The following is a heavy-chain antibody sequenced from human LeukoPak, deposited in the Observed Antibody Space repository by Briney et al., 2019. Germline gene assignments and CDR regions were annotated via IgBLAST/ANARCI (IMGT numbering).Heavy chain of an antibody. J-gene: IGHJ4*02. CDR3: ARHYYDSSGYFYQDY. CDR1: GGSISGYY. V-gene: IGHV4-59*08. CDR2: ISYSGST. Sequence: PSETLSLTCTVSGGSISGYYWSWIRQPPGKGLEWIGFISYSGSTDYNPSLKSRVTISVDTPKGQFSLNLTSVTAADTAVYYCARHYYDSSGYFYQDYWGQGTLVTVSS. D-gene: IGHD3-22*01.